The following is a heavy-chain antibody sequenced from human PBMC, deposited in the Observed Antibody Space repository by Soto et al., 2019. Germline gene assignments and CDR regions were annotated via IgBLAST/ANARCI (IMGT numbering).Heavy chain of an antibody. CDR2: IYYSGST. CDR3: ARITTAVTTTYYFDY. J-gene: IGHJ4*02. Sequence: SETLSLTCTVSGGSISSYYWSWIRQPPGKGLEWIGYIYYSGSTNYNPSPKSRVTISVDTSKNQFSLKLSSVTAADTAVYYCARITTAVTTTYYFDYWGQGTLVTVSS. D-gene: IGHD4-17*01. CDR1: GGSISSYY. V-gene: IGHV4-59*01.